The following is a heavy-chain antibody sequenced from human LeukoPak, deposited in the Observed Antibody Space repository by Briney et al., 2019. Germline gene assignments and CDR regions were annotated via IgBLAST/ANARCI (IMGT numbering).Heavy chain of an antibody. CDR3: ARGLNPMVYATCSGFDP. CDR2: ISSSSSYI. CDR1: GFTFSSYS. D-gene: IGHD2-8*01. V-gene: IGHV3-21*01. Sequence: GGSLRLSCAASGFTFSSYSMNWVRQAPGKGLEWVSSISSSSSYIYYADSQKGRFTISRDNAKNSLYLQMNSLRAEDTAVYYCARGLNPMVYATCSGFDPWGQGTLVTVSS. J-gene: IGHJ5*02.